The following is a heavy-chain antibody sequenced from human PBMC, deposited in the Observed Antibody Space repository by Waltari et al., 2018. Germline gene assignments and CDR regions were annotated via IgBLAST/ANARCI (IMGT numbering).Heavy chain of an antibody. V-gene: IGHV1-69*13. CDR3: ARAGTLAAADTPFDY. CDR2: IIPIFGTA. Sequence: VQLVQSGAEVKKPGSSVKVSCKASGGTFRRYPISWVRKAPGQGLEWMGGIIPIFGTATYAQKFQGRVTITADESTSTAYMELSSLRSEDTAVYYCARAGTLAAADTPFDYWGQGTLVTVSS. D-gene: IGHD6-13*01. J-gene: IGHJ4*02. CDR1: GGTFRRYP.